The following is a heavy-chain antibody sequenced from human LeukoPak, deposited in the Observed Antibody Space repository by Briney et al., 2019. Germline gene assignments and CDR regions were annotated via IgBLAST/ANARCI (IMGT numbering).Heavy chain of an antibody. Sequence: GGSLRLSCAASGFTFSDYYMSWIRQAPGKGLEWVSYISSSSSTIYYADSVKGRFTISRGNAKNSLYLQMNSLRDEDTAVYYCARVLYDSSDYWGQGTLVTVSS. CDR3: ARVLYDSSDY. J-gene: IGHJ4*02. D-gene: IGHD3-22*01. CDR1: GFTFSDYY. V-gene: IGHV3-11*04. CDR2: ISSSSSTI.